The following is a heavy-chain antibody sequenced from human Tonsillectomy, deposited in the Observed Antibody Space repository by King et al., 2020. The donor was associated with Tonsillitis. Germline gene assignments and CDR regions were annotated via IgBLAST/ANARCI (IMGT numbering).Heavy chain of an antibody. V-gene: IGHV4-59*08. J-gene: IGHJ2*01. CDR2: IYYSGTT. CDR3: ARLDDFGSGSYWYFDL. CDR1: GSLSGSY. Sequence: QLQESGPGLVKPSETLSLTCTVSGSLSGSYWSWIRQPPGKGLEWIGYIYYSGTTNYTPSLRSRVTISVDTSKNQFSLRLSSLTAADTAVYYCARLDDFGSGSYWYFDLWGRGTLVTVSS. D-gene: IGHD3-10*01.